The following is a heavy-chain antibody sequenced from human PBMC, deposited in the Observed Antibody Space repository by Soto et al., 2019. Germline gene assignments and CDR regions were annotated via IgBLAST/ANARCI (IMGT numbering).Heavy chain of an antibody. D-gene: IGHD3-10*01. J-gene: IGHJ4*02. Sequence: LRLSCAASGFTFSHAWMNWVRQAPGKGLEWVGRIKSKTDDGTADYAAPVRGRFTISRDDSQNTLYLQMSSLKSEDTAVYYCTTYSYGSGSYYRFDYWGQGTLVTVSS. V-gene: IGHV3-15*07. CDR3: TTYSYGSGSYYRFDY. CDR2: IKSKTDDGTA. CDR1: GFTFSHAW.